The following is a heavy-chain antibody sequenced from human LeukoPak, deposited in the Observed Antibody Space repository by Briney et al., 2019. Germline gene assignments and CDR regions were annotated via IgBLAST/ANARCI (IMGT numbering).Heavy chain of an antibody. CDR2: INHSGST. J-gene: IGHJ6*02. CDR1: GGSFSGYY. V-gene: IGHV4-34*01. CDR3: ARGSHYDFWSGYYYYGMDV. D-gene: IGHD3-3*01. Sequence: PSETLSLTCAVYGGSFSGYYWSWIRQPPGKGLEWIGEINHSGSTNYNPSLKSRVTISVDTSKNQFSLKLSSVTAADTAVYYCARGSHYDFWSGYYYYGMDVWGQGTTVTVSS.